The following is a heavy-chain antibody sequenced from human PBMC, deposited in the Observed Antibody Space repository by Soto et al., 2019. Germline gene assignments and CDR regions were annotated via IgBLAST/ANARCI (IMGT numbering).Heavy chain of an antibody. Sequence: PSETLSLTCIVSGGSITSNSHYWGWIRQPPGKGLESIGNIYYDGNMYYNPSLKSRVTISVDTSKNQFSLKLTSVTAADTAVYYCARDKITGLFDYWGQGTLVTGLL. CDR2: IYYDGNM. CDR3: ARDKITGLFDY. CDR1: GGSITSNSHY. V-gene: IGHV4-39*07. J-gene: IGHJ4*02. D-gene: IGHD2-8*02.